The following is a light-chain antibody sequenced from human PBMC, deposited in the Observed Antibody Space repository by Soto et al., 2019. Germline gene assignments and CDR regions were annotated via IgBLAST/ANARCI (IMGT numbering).Light chain of an antibody. Sequence: ESVLTQSPGTLSLSPGERATLSCRASQSVDSNYLAWYRQKPGQAPRLLIYGTSRRATGVPDKFSGSGSGTEFTLTISRLEPEDSVVYYCQQYGGSPPFTFGHGTKLEI. J-gene: IGKJ3*01. V-gene: IGKV3-20*01. CDR3: QQYGGSPPFT. CDR2: GTS. CDR1: QSVDSNY.